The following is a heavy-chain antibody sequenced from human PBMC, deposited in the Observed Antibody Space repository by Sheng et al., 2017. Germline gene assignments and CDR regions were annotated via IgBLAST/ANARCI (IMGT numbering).Heavy chain of an antibody. D-gene: IGHD6-19*01. CDR2: IYYSGST. J-gene: IGHJ4*02. V-gene: IGHV4-39*07. CDR3: GSGWYSKGANLFDY. Sequence: QVQLQESGPGLAKPSETLSLTCTVSGGSIRSSSFYWGWIRQPPGKGLEWIGTIYYSGSTYYNPSLKSRVTISVDMSKNQFSLKLNSVTAADTAVYYCGSGWYSKGANLFDYWGQGTLVTVSS. CDR1: GGSIRSSSFY.